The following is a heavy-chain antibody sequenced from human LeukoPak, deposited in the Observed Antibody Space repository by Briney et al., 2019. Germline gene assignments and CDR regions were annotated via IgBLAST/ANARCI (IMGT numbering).Heavy chain of an antibody. V-gene: IGHV1-2*02. Sequence: ASVKVSCKASGYTFTGYYMHWVRQAPGQGLEWMGWINPNSGGTNYARKFQGRVTMTRDTSISTAYMELSRLRSDDTAVYYCARDRPYTGAYWYFDLWGRGTLVTVSS. CDR1: GYTFTGYY. J-gene: IGHJ2*01. CDR2: INPNSGGT. CDR3: ARDRPYTGAYWYFDL. D-gene: IGHD7-27*01.